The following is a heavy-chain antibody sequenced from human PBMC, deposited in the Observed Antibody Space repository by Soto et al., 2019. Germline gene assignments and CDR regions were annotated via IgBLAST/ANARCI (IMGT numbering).Heavy chain of an antibody. J-gene: IGHJ4*02. D-gene: IGHD3-10*01. Sequence: ASVKVSCKASGDTFTTYDINWVRQATGHGLEWMGWINPNSGNIGYAQRFQGRVTMTRDTAIRTAYMEVSSLRPDDTAVYYCARGRASGSYYLLDYWGQGTLVTVSS. V-gene: IGHV1-8*01. CDR2: INPNSGNI. CDR3: ARGRASGSYYLLDY. CDR1: GDTFTTYD.